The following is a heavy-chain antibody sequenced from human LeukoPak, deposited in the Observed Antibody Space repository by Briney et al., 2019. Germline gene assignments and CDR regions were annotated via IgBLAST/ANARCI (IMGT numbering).Heavy chain of an antibody. J-gene: IGHJ4*02. D-gene: IGHD2-15*01. Sequence: PSETLSLTCAVSGTSFSSYYWSWIRQSPGKGVERLGEANHSGYTNDPPPLTSRVTISVDTSKNQLPRRLRSVTAADTAVYFCARMTPRHDFWGQGTLVTVSS. CDR2: ANHSGYT. V-gene: IGHV4-34*01. CDR1: GTSFSSYY. CDR3: ARMTPRHDF.